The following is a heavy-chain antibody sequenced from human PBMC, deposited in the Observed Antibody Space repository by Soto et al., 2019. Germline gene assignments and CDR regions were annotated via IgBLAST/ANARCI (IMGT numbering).Heavy chain of an antibody. D-gene: IGHD3-22*01. J-gene: IGHJ4*02. Sequence: SKPLSLTCTVSGGSISSGGYYWSWIRQHPGKGLEWIGNIYYSGSTYYNPSLKSRVTISVDTSKNQFSLKLSSVTAADTAVYYCMLGSGWKDFDYWGQGTLVTVSS. CDR2: IYYSGST. V-gene: IGHV4-39*01. CDR3: MLGSGWKDFDY. CDR1: GGSISSGGYY.